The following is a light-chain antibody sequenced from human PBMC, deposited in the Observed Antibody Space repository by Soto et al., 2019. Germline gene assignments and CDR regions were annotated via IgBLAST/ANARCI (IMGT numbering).Light chain of an antibody. CDR1: DIARKT. CDR2: DDD. J-gene: IGLJ1*01. Sequence: SYELTQPPSVSVAPGQTARITCGGNDIARKTVHWYQQKPGQAPVLVVYDDDERPSGIPERFSGSNSGNTATLTISRVEAGDEADYYCQVWDISSDHHVFGTGTKLIVL. CDR3: QVWDISSDHHV. V-gene: IGLV3-21*02.